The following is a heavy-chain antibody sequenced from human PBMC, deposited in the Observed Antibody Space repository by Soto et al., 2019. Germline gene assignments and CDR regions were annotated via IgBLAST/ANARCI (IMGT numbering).Heavy chain of an antibody. J-gene: IGHJ4*02. CDR2: IYPGDSDT. D-gene: IGHD5-12*01. CDR1: GYSFTSYW. V-gene: IGHV5-51*01. Sequence: PGESLKISCKGSGYSFTSYWIGWVRQMPGKGLEWMGIIYPGDSDTRYSPSFQGQVTISADKSISTAYLQWSSLKASDTAMYYCARHDPARCGYSGYDTGYNFDFWGQGTLVTVSS. CDR3: ARHDPARCGYSGYDTGYNFDF.